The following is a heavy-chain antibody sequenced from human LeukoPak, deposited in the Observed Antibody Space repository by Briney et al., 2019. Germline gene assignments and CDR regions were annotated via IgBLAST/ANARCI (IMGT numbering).Heavy chain of an antibody. D-gene: IGHD2-15*01. CDR1: GFTFSNAW. J-gene: IGHJ4*02. CDR2: IKSKTDGGTT. Sequence: GGSLRLSCAASGFTFSNAWMSWVRQAPGKGLEWVGRIKSKTDGGTTDYVAPVKGRFTISRDDSKNTLYLQMNSLKTEDTAVYYCTTAIGYCSGGSCSFDYWGQGTLVTVSS. V-gene: IGHV3-15*01. CDR3: TTAIGYCSGGSCSFDY.